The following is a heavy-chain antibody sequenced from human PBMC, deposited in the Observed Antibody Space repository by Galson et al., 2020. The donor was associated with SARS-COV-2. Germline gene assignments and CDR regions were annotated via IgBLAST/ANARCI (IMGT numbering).Heavy chain of an antibody. CDR3: ARGDGNNYDGLDV. J-gene: IGHJ6*02. CDR1: GDSITSGGYY. CDR2: IYYTGST. V-gene: IGHV4-31*03. Sequence: PSETLSLTCTVSGDSITSGGYYWSWIRQHPGKGLEWLGYIYYTGSTYYNPSLKSRPTISIDTSKNQFSLRLTSVTAADTALYYCARGDGNNYDGLDVWGQGSTVTVS. D-gene: IGHD3-16*01.